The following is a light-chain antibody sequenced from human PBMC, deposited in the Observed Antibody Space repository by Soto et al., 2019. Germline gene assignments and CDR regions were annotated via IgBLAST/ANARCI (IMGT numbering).Light chain of an antibody. CDR3: SSFTTSSTMV. J-gene: IGLJ2*01. V-gene: IGLV2-18*02. Sequence: QSVLTQPPSVSGSPGQSVTISCTGTSSDVGSYNRVSWYQQPPGTAPKIMIYEVSDRPSGVPDRFSGSKSGNTASLTISGLQAEDEAVYYCSSFTTSSTMVFGGGTKLTVL. CDR1: SSDVGSYNR. CDR2: EVS.